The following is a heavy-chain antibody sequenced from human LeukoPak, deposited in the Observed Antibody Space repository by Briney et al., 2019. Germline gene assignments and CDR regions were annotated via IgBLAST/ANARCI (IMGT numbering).Heavy chain of an antibody. CDR2: IYSGGRT. CDR3: ARPWSSSGNQELFNYYYYGLDV. V-gene: IGHV3-53*01. J-gene: IGHJ6*02. Sequence: GGSLRLSCAASGFTVSSSYVSWVRQAPGKGLEWVSVIYSGGRTFYADSVKGRFTISRDNSKNTLYLQMTSLRAEDTAVYYCARPWSSSGNQELFNYYYYGLDVWGQGTTVTVSS. D-gene: IGHD6-13*01. CDR1: GFTVSSSY.